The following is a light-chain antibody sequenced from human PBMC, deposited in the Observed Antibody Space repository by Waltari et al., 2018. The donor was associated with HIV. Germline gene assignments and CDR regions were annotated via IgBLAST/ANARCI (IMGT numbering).Light chain of an antibody. CDR1: NLGSKS. CDR2: DNT. CDR3: QVWDANRDWV. J-gene: IGLJ3*02. Sequence: SSVVTQPPSVSVAPGQTAKIPCGGNNLGSKSVHWYQQNPGQAPVLVVYDNTDRPSGIPERFSGSNSGNTATLTITGVEAGDEADYYCQVWDANRDWVFGGGTKLTVL. V-gene: IGLV3-21*02.